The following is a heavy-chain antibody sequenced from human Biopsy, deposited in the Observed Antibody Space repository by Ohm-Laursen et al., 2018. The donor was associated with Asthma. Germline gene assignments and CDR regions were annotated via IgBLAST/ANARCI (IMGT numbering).Heavy chain of an antibody. CDR2: IKHDGTER. CDR1: GFSFGDYW. D-gene: IGHD3-3*02. J-gene: IGHJ1*01. V-gene: IGHV3-7*01. CDR3: ARTFHFWSPYHAEHYQL. Sequence: SLRLSCAASGFSFGDYWMSWVRQVPGKGLEWVANIKHDGTERNHVDFLKGRFTISRDNAKNSLYLQMNSLRAEDTAVYYCARTFHFWSPYHAEHYQLWGQGTLVTVSS.